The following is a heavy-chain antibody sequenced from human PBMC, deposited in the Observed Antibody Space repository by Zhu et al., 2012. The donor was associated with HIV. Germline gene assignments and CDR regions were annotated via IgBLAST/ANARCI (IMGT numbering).Heavy chain of an antibody. Sequence: QVQVQQWGAGLLKPWESLSLTCAVYGGSFSNYYWSWIRQSPEKGLEWIGEINHSGSTNYNPSLKSRVTISIDTSKNQLSLKLNSVTAADTATYYCARQXGWGSGVYMTSWGQGTLVHRLL. V-gene: IGHV4-34*01. J-gene: IGHJ4*02. CDR2: INHSGST. CDR1: GGSFSNYY. D-gene: IGHD3-10*01. CDR3: ARQXGWGSGVYMTS.